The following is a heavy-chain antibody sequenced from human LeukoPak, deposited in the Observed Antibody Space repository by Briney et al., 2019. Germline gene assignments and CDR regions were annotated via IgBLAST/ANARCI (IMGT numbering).Heavy chain of an antibody. CDR1: GYALTDHH. J-gene: IGHJ4*02. CDR3: ARDPVVGYSHYDF. V-gene: IGHV1-2*02. D-gene: IGHD6-25*01. CDR2: IRPNSDGI. Sequence: GASVTVSCTASGYALTDHHLIWVRQAPGQGLEWMGWIRPNSDGIRYAQEFQGRVTITRDTSISTAYMELTSLTSDDTAIYYCARDPVVGYSHYDFWGQGTLVTVSS.